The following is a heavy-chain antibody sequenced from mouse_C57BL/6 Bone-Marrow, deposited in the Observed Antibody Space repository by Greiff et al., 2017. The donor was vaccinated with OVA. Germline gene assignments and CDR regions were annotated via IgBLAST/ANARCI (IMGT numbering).Heavy chain of an antibody. CDR2: INPSSGYT. CDR3: ARWGYSTPGY. CDR1: GYTFTSYT. J-gene: IGHJ2*01. V-gene: IGHV1-4*01. D-gene: IGHD2-5*01. Sequence: VKLVESGAELARPGASVKMSCKASGYTFTSYTMHWVKQRPGQGLEWIGYINPSSGYTKYNQKFKDKATLTADKSSSTAYMQLSSLTSEDSAVYYCARWGYSTPGYWGQGTTLTVSS.